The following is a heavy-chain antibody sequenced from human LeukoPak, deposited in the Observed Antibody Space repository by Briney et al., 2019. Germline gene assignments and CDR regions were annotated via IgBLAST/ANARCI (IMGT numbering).Heavy chain of an antibody. V-gene: IGHV3-7*01. J-gene: IGHJ4*02. Sequence: GGSLRLSCAASGFTSSSYWMSWVRQAPGKGLEWVANIKQDGSEKYYVDSVKGRFTISRDNAKNSLYLQMNSLRAEDTAVYYCARGRGSIGWYECDYWGQGTLVTVSS. CDR3: ARGRGSIGWYECDY. CDR1: GFTSSSYW. D-gene: IGHD6-19*01. CDR2: IKQDGSEK.